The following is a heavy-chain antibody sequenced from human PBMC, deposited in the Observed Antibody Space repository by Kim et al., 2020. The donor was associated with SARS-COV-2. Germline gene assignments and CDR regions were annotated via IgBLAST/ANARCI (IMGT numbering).Heavy chain of an antibody. CDR1: GFTFSSYA. D-gene: IGHD5-18*01. CDR2: ISSNGGST. V-gene: IGHV3-64*01. Sequence: GGSLRLSCAASGFTFSSYAMHWVRQAPGKGLEYVSAISSNGGSTYYANSVRGRFTFSRENSKNTLYLQMGVLGAEAMAVYYWARGDTAQTFDYWGQGTLV. J-gene: IGHJ4*02. CDR3: ARGDTAQTFDY.